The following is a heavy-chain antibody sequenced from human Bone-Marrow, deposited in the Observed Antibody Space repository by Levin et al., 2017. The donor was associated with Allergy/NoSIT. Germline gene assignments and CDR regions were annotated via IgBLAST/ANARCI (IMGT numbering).Heavy chain of an antibody. D-gene: IGHD2-2*01. Sequence: LSLTCAASGFSFRNYEMNWVRQAPGKGLEWISYISRDGSDIYYGASVKGRFTVSRDNAKKSLYLQMRSLRVEDTAFYYCTRDVPSAHWGQGTLVTVSS. CDR3: TRDVPSAH. V-gene: IGHV3-48*03. CDR2: ISRDGSDI. J-gene: IGHJ4*02. CDR1: GFSFRNYE.